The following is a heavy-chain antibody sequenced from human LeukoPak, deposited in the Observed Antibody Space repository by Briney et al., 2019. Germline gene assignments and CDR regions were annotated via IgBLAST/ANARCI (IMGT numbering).Heavy chain of an antibody. CDR1: GGSISSGGYY. CDR2: IYYSGCT. CDR3: ARGYDSSGYRY. D-gene: IGHD3-22*01. Sequence: SQTLSLTCTVSGGSISSGGYYWSWIRQHPGKGLEWIGYIYYSGCTYYNPSLKSRVTISVDTSKNQFSLKLSSVTAADTAVYYCARGYDSSGYRYWGQGTLVTVSS. J-gene: IGHJ4*02. V-gene: IGHV4-31*03.